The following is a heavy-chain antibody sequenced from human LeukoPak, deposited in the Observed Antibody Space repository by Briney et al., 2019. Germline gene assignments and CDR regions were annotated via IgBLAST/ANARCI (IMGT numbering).Heavy chain of an antibody. Sequence: ASVKVSCKASGYIFTNYGISWVRQAPGQGLEWMGWINPNSGGTNYAQKFQGRVTMTRDTSISTAYMELSRLRSDDTAVYYCARDRRGSYYFFNWGQGTLVTVSS. D-gene: IGHD1-26*01. CDR2: INPNSGGT. CDR3: ARDRRGSYYFFN. CDR1: GYIFTNYG. J-gene: IGHJ4*02. V-gene: IGHV1-2*02.